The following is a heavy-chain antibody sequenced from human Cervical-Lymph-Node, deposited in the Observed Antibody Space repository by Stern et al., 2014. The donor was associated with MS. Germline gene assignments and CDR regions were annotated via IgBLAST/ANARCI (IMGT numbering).Heavy chain of an antibody. CDR3: ASSVGELTPESV. CDR2: IIPIFDTP. D-gene: IGHD3-10*01. J-gene: IGHJ6*02. V-gene: IGHV1-69*01. CDR1: GGTFSSFA. Sequence: QVQLGESGAEVKKPGSSVRVSCKASGGTFSSFAISWVRQAPGHGLEWMGGIIPIFDTPNYAQKFQGRVTITADASTSTAYMELNSLRSEDTAVYYCASSVGELTPESVWGQGTTVTV.